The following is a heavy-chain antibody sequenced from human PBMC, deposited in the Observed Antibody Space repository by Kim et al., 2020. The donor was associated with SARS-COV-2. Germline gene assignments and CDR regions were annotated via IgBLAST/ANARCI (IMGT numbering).Heavy chain of an antibody. CDR3: ATDQWGYSSSGYFDY. V-gene: IGHV1-24*01. CDR1: GYTLTELS. J-gene: IGHJ4*02. D-gene: IGHD6-13*01. CDR2: FDPEDGET. Sequence: ASVKVSCKVSGYTLTELSMHWVRQAPGKGLEWMGGFDPEDGETIYAQKFQGRVTMTEDTSTDTAYMELSSLRSEDTAVYYCATDQWGYSSSGYFDYWGQGTLVTVSS.